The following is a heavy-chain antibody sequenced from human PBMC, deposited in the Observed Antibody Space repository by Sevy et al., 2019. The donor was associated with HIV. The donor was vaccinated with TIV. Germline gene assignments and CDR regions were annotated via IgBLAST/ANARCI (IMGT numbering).Heavy chain of an antibody. V-gene: IGHV3-15*01. D-gene: IGHD1-26*01. J-gene: IGHJ4*02. CDR2: IKSKTEGATR. CDR3: TAGVGASDFDY. CDR1: GFTFSNAW. Sequence: GSLRLSCAASGFTFSNAWMSWVRQAPGKGLEWVGRIKSKTEGATRDFAAPVKGRLLISRDDSRNTVYRQMNSLKTEDTAVYYCTAGVGASDFDYWGQGTLVTVSS.